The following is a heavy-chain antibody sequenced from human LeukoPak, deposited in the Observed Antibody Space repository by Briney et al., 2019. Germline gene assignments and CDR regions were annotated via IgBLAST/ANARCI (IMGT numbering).Heavy chain of an antibody. CDR2: IRYDGSNK. V-gene: IGHV3-30*02. J-gene: IGHJ6*02. D-gene: IGHD5-24*01. CDR1: GFTFSSYG. Sequence: GGSLRLSCAASGFTFSSYGMHWVRQAPGKGLEWVAFIRYDGSNKYYADSVKGRFTISRDNSKNTLYLQMNSLRAEDTAVYYCAREGEMATTPPELLGSPYYYGMDVWGQGTTVTVSS. CDR3: AREGEMATTPPELLGSPYYYGMDV.